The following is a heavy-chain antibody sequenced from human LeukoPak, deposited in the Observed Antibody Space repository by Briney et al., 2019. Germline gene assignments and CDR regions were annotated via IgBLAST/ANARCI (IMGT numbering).Heavy chain of an antibody. CDR1: GYTFTSYG. J-gene: IGHJ4*02. V-gene: IGHV1-18*01. CDR2: ISAYNGNT. D-gene: IGHD5-18*01. Sequence: ASVKVSCKASGYTFTSYGISWVRQAPGQGLEWMGWISAYNGNTNYARKLQGRVTMTTDTSTSTAYMELRSLRSDDTAVYYCARASDTAMVRVYFDYWGQGTLVTVSS. CDR3: ARASDTAMVRVYFDY.